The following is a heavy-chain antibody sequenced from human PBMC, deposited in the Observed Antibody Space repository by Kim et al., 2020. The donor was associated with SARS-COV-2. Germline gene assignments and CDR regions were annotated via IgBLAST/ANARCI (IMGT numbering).Heavy chain of an antibody. CDR3: ARDSRFLEWLSPYYYYGMDV. V-gene: IGHV1-2*06. CDR2: INPNSGGT. CDR1: GYTFTGYY. D-gene: IGHD3-3*01. J-gene: IGHJ6*02. Sequence: ASVKVSCKASGYTFTGYYMHWVRQAPGQGLEWMGRINPNSGGTNYAQKFQGRVTMTRDTSISTAYMELSRLRSDDMAVYYCARDSRFLEWLSPYYYYGMDVWGQGTTVTVSS.